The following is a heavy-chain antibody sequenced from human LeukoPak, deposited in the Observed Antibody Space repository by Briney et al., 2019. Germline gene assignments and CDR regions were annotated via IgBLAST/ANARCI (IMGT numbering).Heavy chain of an antibody. D-gene: IGHD3-22*01. CDR1: GGSISSGGYS. Sequence: SETLSLTCAVSGGSISSGGYSWSWIRQPPGKGLEWIGYIYHSGSTYYNPSLKSRVTISVDTSKKQFSLKLSSVTAADTAVYYCARDSSYYDSSGYYYYGMDVWGQGTTVTVSS. J-gene: IGHJ6*02. CDR3: ARDSSYYDSSGYYYYGMDV. V-gene: IGHV4-30-2*05. CDR2: IYHSGST.